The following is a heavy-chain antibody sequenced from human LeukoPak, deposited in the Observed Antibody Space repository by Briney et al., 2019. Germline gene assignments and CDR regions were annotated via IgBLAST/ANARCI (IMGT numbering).Heavy chain of an antibody. J-gene: IGHJ4*02. CDR2: IRYDGTNK. CDR1: GFIFSDSG. Sequence: GGSLRLSCTASGFIFSDSGMHWVRQSPGKGLEWVTFIRYDGTNKDYADSVKGRFSISRDNSKNTVYLQMDSLSAEDTAVYYCAKEGNWYSLDSWGQGNLVTVSS. D-gene: IGHD6-13*01. V-gene: IGHV3-30*02. CDR3: AKEGNWYSLDS.